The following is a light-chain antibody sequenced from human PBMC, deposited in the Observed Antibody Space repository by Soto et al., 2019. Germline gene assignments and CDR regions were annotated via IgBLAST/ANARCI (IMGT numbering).Light chain of an antibody. CDR1: QSVSSSY. V-gene: IGKV3-20*01. Sequence: EIVLTQSPGTLSLSPGERATLSCRASQSVSSSYLAWYQQRPGQAPRLLIYGASGRATGIPDRFSGSGSGTDFTHTISRLEPEDFAVYYCQQYGNSPSFTFGPGTKVDIK. CDR3: QQYGNSPSFT. CDR2: GAS. J-gene: IGKJ3*01.